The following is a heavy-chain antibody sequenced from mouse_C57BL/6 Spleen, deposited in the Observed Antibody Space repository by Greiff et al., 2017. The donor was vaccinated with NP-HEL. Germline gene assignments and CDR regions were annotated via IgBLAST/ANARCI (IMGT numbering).Heavy chain of an antibody. CDR1: GFTFSNYW. V-gene: IGHV6-3*01. CDR2: IRLKSDNYET. J-gene: IGHJ1*03. Sequence: EVQLVESGGGLVQPGGSMKLSCVASGFTFSNYWMNWVRQSPEKGLEWVAQIRLKSDNYETHYAESVKGRFTISRDDSKSSVYLQMNNLRAEDTGIYYCTGVYSNYDPYWYFDVWGTGTTVTVSS. D-gene: IGHD2-5*01. CDR3: TGVYSNYDPYWYFDV.